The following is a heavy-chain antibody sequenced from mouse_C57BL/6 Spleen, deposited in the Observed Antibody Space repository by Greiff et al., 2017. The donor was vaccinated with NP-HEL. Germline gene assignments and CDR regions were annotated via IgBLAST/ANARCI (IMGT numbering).Heavy chain of an antibody. D-gene: IGHD1-1*01. V-gene: IGHV1-15*01. CDR2: IDPETGGT. CDR3: TRPHYYGSSYGFAY. CDR1: GYTFTDYE. J-gene: IGHJ3*01. Sequence: QVQLQQSGAELVRPGASVTLSCKASGYTFTDYEMHWVKQTPVHGLEWIGAIDPETGGTAYNQKFKGKAILTADKSSSTAYMDLRSLTSEDSAVYYCTRPHYYGSSYGFAYWGQGTLVTVSA.